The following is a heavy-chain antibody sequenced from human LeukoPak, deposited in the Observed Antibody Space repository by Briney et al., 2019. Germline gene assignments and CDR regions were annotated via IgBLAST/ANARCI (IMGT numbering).Heavy chain of an antibody. CDR1: GYTFTSYD. CDR2: MNPNSGNT. CDR3: ARVAWIGVRWFDP. D-gene: IGHD5-12*01. Sequence: ASVKLSCNASGYTFTSYDINWVRQATGQGLEWMGWMNPNSGNTGYAQKFQGRVTITRNTSISTAYMELSSLRSEDTAVYYCARVAWIGVRWFDPWGQGTLDTVSS. J-gene: IGHJ5*02. V-gene: IGHV1-8*03.